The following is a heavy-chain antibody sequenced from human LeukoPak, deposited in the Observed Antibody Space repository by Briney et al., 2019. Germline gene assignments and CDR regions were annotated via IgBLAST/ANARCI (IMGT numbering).Heavy chain of an antibody. CDR3: SFSMVRGVIGTYYFDY. Sequence: GGSLRLSCAASGFAFSTCWMTWVRQAPGKGLEWVSAISGSGGSTYYADSVKGRFTISRDNSKNTLYLQMNSLRAEDTAVYYCSFSMVRGVIGTYYFDYWGQGTLVTVSS. CDR2: ISGSGGST. D-gene: IGHD3-10*01. J-gene: IGHJ4*02. CDR1: GFAFSTCW. V-gene: IGHV3-23*01.